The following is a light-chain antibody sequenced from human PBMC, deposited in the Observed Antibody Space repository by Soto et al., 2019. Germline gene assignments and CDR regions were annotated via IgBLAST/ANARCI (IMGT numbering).Light chain of an antibody. Sequence: EILLTQYPGTLSLSPGERATLSCRASQSVSSRYLDWYQKKPGQAPRLLIYGASTRATGIPARLSGSGYGTEFTITISRLKYEDFGVYYCQQYYQWTITFGHGTRLEIK. CDR3: QQYYQWTIT. J-gene: IGKJ5*01. CDR1: QSVSSRY. V-gene: IGKV3-20*02. CDR2: GAS.